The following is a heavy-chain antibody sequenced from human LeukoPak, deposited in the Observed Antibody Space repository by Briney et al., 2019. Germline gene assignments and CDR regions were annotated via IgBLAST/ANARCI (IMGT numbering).Heavy chain of an antibody. V-gene: IGHV3-74*01. CDR2: TNTDGSST. CDR3: VPTDSSGLD. J-gene: IGHJ4*02. CDR1: GFTFGHYW. Sequence: PGGSLRLSCEASGFTFGHYWMHWVRQAPGKGLVWVSRTNTDGSSTSYVDSVKGRFTISRDNAKNTMYLRMNSLRAEDTAMYYCVPTDSSGLDWGQGTLVTVSS. D-gene: IGHD3-22*01.